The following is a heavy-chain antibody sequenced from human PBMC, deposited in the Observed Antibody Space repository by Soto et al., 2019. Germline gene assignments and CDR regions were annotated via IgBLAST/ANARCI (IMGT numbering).Heavy chain of an antibody. V-gene: IGHV4-34*01. Sequence: QVQLQQWGAGLLKPSETLSLTCGVYGGAFSGYHWSWIRPAPGKGLEWIGEINQSGSTNYSPSLKSRVTMSVDTSQKQFSLKLSSVTAADTALYYCATRDSYYGMDFWGQGTPVTVSS. J-gene: IGHJ6*02. CDR1: GGAFSGYH. CDR3: ATRDSYYGMDF. CDR2: INQSGST.